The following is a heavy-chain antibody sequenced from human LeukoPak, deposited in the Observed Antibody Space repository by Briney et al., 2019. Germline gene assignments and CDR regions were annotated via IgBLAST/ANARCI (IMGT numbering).Heavy chain of an antibody. J-gene: IGHJ4*02. V-gene: IGHV4-4*07. Sequence: SETLSLTCDVSGGSVRSYRWGWVRQPAGKGLEWLGRIYSTGSTRFNPSLKSRLTLSIDTSTNQFSLKLTSVTAADTALYFCARQGYTVSYYFLDYWSQGTLVTVSS. CDR3: ARQGYTVSYYFLDY. CDR1: GGSVRSYR. CDR2: IYSTGST. D-gene: IGHD1-26*01.